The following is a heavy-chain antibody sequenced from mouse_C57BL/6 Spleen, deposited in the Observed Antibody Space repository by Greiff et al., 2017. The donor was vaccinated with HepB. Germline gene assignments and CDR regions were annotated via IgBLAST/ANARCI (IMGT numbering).Heavy chain of an antibody. Sequence: EVKLVESEGGLVQPGSSMKLSCTASGFTFSDYYMAWVRQVPEKGLEWVANINYDGSSTYYLDSLKSRFIISRDNAKNILYLQMSSLKSEDTATYYCARDRADAMDYWGQGTSVTVSS. D-gene: IGHD6-1*01. CDR2: INYDGSST. CDR1: GFTFSDYY. CDR3: ARDRADAMDY. V-gene: IGHV5-16*01. J-gene: IGHJ4*01.